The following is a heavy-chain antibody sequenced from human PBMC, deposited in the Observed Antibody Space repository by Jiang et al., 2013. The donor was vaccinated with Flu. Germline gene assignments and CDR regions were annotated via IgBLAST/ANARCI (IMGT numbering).Heavy chain of an antibody. J-gene: IGHJ3*02. V-gene: IGHV3-74*01. D-gene: IGHD3-22*01. CDR2: IYSDGSST. CDR3: ARVQSYDSSGYYGGTTKTDAFDI. Sequence: VQLVESGGGLVQRGGSLRLSCAASGFTFSNYWMHWVRQAPGKGLVWVSRIYSDGSSTNYADSVKGRFTISRDNAKNTLYLQMNSLRAEDTAVYYCARVQSYDSSGYYGGTTKTDAFDIWGQGTMVTVSS. CDR1: GFTFSNYW.